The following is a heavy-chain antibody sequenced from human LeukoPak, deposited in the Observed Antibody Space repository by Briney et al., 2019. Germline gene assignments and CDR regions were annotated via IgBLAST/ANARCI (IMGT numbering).Heavy chain of an antibody. J-gene: IGHJ1*01. D-gene: IGHD3-22*01. Sequence: GGSLRLSCIASGFTFNKYGMHWVRQAPGKGLEWVAVRSDDGSAQHYADSVRGRFTISRDSSKNTLSLQMNSLRPEDTAMYFCAKDRDPYSSGTWDSWGQGTLVIVSS. CDR1: GFTFNKYG. CDR3: AKDRDPYSSGTWDS. CDR2: RSDDGSAQ. V-gene: IGHV3-30*18.